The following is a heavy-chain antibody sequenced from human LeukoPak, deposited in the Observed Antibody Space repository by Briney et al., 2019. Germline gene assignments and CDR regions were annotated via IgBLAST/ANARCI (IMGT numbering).Heavy chain of an antibody. CDR2: IDHSDSYT. Sequence: GESLKISCKGSGYSFTSYWISWVRQMPGKGLEWMGRIDHSDSYTNYSPPFQGHVTISADKSISTAYLQWSSLKASDTAMYYCARAWIQLWSNMDVWGKGTTVTVSS. CDR1: GYSFTSYW. D-gene: IGHD5-18*01. J-gene: IGHJ6*04. CDR3: ARAWIQLWSNMDV. V-gene: IGHV5-10-1*01.